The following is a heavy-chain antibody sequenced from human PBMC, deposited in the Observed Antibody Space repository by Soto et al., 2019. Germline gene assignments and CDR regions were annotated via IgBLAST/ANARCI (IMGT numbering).Heavy chain of an antibody. V-gene: IGHV1-8*01. CDR2: MNPNSGNT. J-gene: IGHJ4*02. D-gene: IGHD3-3*01. CDR3: ARAYYDFWSGYHPFDY. Sequence: GASVKVSCKASGYSFTRYDINWVRQATGQGLEWMGWMNPNSGNTGYAQKFQGRVTMTRNTSISTAYMELSSLRSEDTAVYYCARAYYDFWSGYHPFDYWGQGTLVTVSS. CDR1: GYSFTRYD.